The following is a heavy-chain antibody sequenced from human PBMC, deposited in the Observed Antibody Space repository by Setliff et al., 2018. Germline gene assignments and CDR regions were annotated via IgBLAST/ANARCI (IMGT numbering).Heavy chain of an antibody. Sequence: KVSCKASGGTFSSSGISWVRQAPGQGLEWMGGTIPLFGTTSYAQKFQGRVTIITDESTSTAYMEVSSLRSEDTAVYYCAREGVDTRSSTDYRYYMDVWGKGTTVTV. CDR2: TIPLFGTT. D-gene: IGHD5-18*01. J-gene: IGHJ6*03. CDR1: GGTFSSSG. V-gene: IGHV1-69*05. CDR3: AREGVDTRSSTDYRYYMDV.